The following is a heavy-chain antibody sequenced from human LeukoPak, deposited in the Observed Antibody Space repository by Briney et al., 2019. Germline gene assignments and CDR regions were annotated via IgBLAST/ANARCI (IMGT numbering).Heavy chain of an antibody. V-gene: IGHV4-34*01. J-gene: IGHJ4*02. CDR3: ARGGYSYFDY. CDR2: INHSGST. CDR1: GGSFSNYY. Sequence: TSETLSLTCAVYGGSFSNYYWSWIRQPPGKGLEWIGEINHSGSTNYNPSLKSRVTISVDTSKNQFSLKLSSVTAADTAVYYCARGGYSYFDYWGQGTLVTVSS. D-gene: IGHD3-22*01.